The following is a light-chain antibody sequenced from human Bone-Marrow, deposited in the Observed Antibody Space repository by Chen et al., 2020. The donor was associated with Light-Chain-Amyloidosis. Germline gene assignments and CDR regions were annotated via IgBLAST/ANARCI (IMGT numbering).Light chain of an antibody. CDR2: DDI. CDR3: QIWDRTSTHYV. CDR1: NIGYKG. Sequence: SYVLTQPPSVSVAPGETARITCGGDNIGYKGVHWYQLKPGQAPVLVVYDDIDRPSGIPERFSGSNSGNTATLTISRVEVEDEADYYCQIWDRTSTHYVFGFGTKVTVL. V-gene: IGLV3-21*02. J-gene: IGLJ1*01.